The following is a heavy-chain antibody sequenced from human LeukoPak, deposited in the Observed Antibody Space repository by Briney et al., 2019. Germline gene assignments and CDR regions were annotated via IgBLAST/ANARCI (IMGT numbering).Heavy chain of an antibody. CDR3: ARSIAAAGLDAFDI. V-gene: IGHV1-69*05. CDR2: IIPIFGTA. Sequence: SVKVSCXASGGTFSSYAISWVRQARGQGLEWMGRIIPIFGTANYAQKFQGRVTITTDESTSTAYMELSSLRSEDTAVYYCARSIAAAGLDAFDIWGQGTMVTVSS. CDR1: GGTFSSYA. J-gene: IGHJ3*02. D-gene: IGHD6-13*01.